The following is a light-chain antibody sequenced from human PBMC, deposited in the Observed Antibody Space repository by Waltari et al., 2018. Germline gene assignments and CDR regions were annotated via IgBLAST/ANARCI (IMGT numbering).Light chain of an antibody. CDR2: KAS. Sequence: DIQMTQSPSTLSASVVARVTITCRASQSISTWLAWFQQKPGKAPNLLMYKASTLESGVPSRFSGSGSGTEFSLTISSLQPDDLATYYCQQYNSYPWTFGQGTKVEIE. J-gene: IGKJ1*01. CDR1: QSISTW. CDR3: QQYNSYPWT. V-gene: IGKV1-5*03.